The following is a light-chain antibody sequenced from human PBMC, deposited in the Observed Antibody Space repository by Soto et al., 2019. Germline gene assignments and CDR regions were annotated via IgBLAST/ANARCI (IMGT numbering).Light chain of an antibody. Sequence: EIGMTQSPGTLSVSPGETATLSCRAGQSVRDNLAWYQQKPGQAPMLLIYGASTRATGIPARFSGSGSGTEFTLTISSLQSEDFAAYYCEHYNSWPPLFGPGTKVDIQ. J-gene: IGKJ3*01. CDR3: EHYNSWPPL. V-gene: IGKV3-15*01. CDR2: GAS. CDR1: QSVRDN.